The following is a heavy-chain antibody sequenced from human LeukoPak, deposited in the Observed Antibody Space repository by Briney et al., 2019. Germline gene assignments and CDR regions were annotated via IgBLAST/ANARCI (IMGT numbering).Heavy chain of an antibody. CDR3: AKDPTFGGVIVVDYFDY. CDR1: GFTFSSYA. V-gene: IGHV3-23*01. CDR2: ISGSGGST. J-gene: IGHJ4*02. Sequence: GGSLRLSCAASGFTFSSYAMSWVRQAPGKGLEWVSAISGSGGSTYYADSVKGRFTISRDNSKNTLYLQMNSLRAEDTAVYYCAKDPTFGGVIVVDYFDYWGQGTLVTVSS. D-gene: IGHD3-16*02.